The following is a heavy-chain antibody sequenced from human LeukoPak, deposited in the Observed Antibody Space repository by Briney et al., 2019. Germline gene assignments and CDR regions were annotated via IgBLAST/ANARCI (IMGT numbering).Heavy chain of an antibody. V-gene: IGHV1-24*01. CDR1: GYTLTELS. J-gene: IGHJ3*02. Sequence: ASVTVSCKVSGYTLTELSMHWVRQAPGKGLEWMGGFDPEDGETIYSQKFQGRVTMTEDTSTDTAYMELSSLRSEDTAVYYCATWRLVGAIYDAFDIWGLGTMVTVSS. CDR3: ATWRLVGAIYDAFDI. D-gene: IGHD1-26*01. CDR2: FDPEDGET.